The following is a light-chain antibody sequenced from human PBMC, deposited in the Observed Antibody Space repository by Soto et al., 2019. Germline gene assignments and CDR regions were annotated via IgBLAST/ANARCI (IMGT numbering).Light chain of an antibody. V-gene: IGKV1-5*01. Sequence: DIQMTQSPSTLSASVGDRVTITCRASQSISSWLAWYQQKPGKAPKLLIYDASSLESGVPSRFSGSGSGTEFTLTISSMKPDDFATYYCQQYNSYSPAWTFGQGTKLDIK. CDR2: DAS. CDR3: QQYNSYSPAWT. CDR1: QSISSW. J-gene: IGKJ1*01.